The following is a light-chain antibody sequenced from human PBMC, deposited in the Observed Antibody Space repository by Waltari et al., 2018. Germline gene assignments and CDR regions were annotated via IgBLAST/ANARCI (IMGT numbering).Light chain of an antibody. CDR3: QSYDSSLSGVV. CDR2: GNS. V-gene: IGLV1-40*01. CDR1: SSNIGAGYD. Sequence: QSVLTQPPSVSGAPGQRVTISCTGSSSNIGAGYDVHWYQQLPGRAPKLLIYGNSNRPSGVPDRFLGSKSGTSASLAITGLQAEDEADYYCQSYDSSLSGVVFGGGTKLTVL. J-gene: IGLJ2*01.